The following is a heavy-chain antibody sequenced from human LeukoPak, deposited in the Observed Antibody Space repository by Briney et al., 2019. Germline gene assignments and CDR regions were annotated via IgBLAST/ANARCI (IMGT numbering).Heavy chain of an antibody. D-gene: IGHD3-22*01. J-gene: IGHJ4*02. CDR2: IKQDGSEK. CDR1: GFTFSSYW. Sequence: GGSLRLSCAASGFTFSSYWVSWVRQAPGKGLEWVANIKQDGSEKYYVDSVKGRFTISRDNAKNSLYLQMNSLRAEDTAVYYCARDRGHRYYYDSSGYPDYWGQGTLVTVSS. V-gene: IGHV3-7*01. CDR3: ARDRGHRYYYDSSGYPDY.